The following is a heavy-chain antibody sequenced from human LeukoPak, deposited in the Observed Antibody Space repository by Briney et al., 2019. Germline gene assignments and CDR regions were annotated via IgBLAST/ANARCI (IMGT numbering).Heavy chain of an antibody. D-gene: IGHD3-22*01. CDR2: IYYSGST. J-gene: IGHJ4*02. CDR3: ARGGYYYDSSGCFDY. Sequence: SETLSLTCTVSGGSISSYYRSWIRQPPGKGLEWIGYIYYSGSTNYNPSLKSRVTISVDTSKNQFSLKLSSVTAADTAVYYCARGGYYYDSSGCFDYWGQGTLVTVSS. V-gene: IGHV4-59*01. CDR1: GGSISSYY.